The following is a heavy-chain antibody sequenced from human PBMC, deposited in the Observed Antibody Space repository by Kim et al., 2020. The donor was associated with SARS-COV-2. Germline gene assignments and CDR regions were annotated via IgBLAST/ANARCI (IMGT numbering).Heavy chain of an antibody. D-gene: IGHD3-22*01. CDR2: INPSGGST. CDR3: ARDRSVLVTSNYYYYYGMDV. J-gene: IGHJ6*02. CDR1: GYTFSSYY. Sequence: ASVKVSCKASGYTFSSYYIHWVRQAPGQGLEWMGIINPSGGSTSYAQKFQGRVTMTRDTSTSTVYMELSSLRSEDTAVYYCARDRSVLVTSNYYYYYGMDVWGQGTTVTVSS. V-gene: IGHV1-46*01.